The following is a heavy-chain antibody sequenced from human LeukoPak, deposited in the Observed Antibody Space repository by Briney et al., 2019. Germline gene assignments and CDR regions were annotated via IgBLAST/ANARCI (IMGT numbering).Heavy chain of an antibody. CDR3: ARDAGPARGWFAP. V-gene: IGHV3-7*01. Sequence: GGSQRLSCAASGFTFSSYWMSWVRQAPGKGLEWVANIKQDGSEKYYVDSVKGRFTISRDNAKNSLYLQMNSLRAEDTPVYYCARDAGPARGWFAPWGQGTLVTVCS. D-gene: IGHD6-13*01. CDR2: IKQDGSEK. CDR1: GFTFSSYW. J-gene: IGHJ5*02.